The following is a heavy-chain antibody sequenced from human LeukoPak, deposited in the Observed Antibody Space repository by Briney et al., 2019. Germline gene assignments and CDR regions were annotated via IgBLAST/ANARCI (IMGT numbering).Heavy chain of an antibody. D-gene: IGHD6-13*01. V-gene: IGHV3-30-3*01. CDR1: GFTFSSYA. CDR3: VRVEYSSSWLPFDY. Sequence: GGSLRLSCAASGFTFSSYAMHWVRQAPGKGLEWVAVISYDGSNKYYADSVKGRFTISRDNSKNTLYLQMNSLRAEDTAVYYCVRVEYSSSWLPFDYWGQGTLVTVSS. J-gene: IGHJ4*02. CDR2: ISYDGSNK.